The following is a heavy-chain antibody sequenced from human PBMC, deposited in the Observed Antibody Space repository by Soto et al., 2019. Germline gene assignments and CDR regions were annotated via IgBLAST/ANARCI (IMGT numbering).Heavy chain of an antibody. CDR3: ARDVRLPDY. CDR1: GFTFSTYS. V-gene: IGHV3-48*01. Sequence: EVQLVESGGGLVPPGGSLRLSCAASGFTFSTYSMNWVRQAPGKGLEWVSFISSTGETTYYADSVKGRLTISRDNAKNSLFLQMNSLKAEATAVYYCARDVRLPDYWGQGTLVTVSS. CDR2: ISSTGETT. D-gene: IGHD3-10*02. J-gene: IGHJ4*02.